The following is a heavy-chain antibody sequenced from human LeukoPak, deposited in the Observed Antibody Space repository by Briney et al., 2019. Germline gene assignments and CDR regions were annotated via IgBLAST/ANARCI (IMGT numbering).Heavy chain of an antibody. V-gene: IGHV1-2*02. CDR3: ARDLYHVYDY. J-gene: IGHJ4*02. CDR1: GYIFSSYG. Sequence: ASVKVSFKASGYIFSSYGINWVRQAPGQGLEWMGWIDPNTEATDYAQKFRGSVTMTRDTSISTAYMELRTLRSGDTAVYYCARDLYHVYDYWGQGTLVTVSS. D-gene: IGHD2-8*01. CDR2: IDPNTEAT.